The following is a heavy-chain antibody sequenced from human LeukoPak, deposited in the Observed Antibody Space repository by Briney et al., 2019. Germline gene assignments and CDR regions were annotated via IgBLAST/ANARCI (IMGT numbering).Heavy chain of an antibody. D-gene: IGHD5-12*01. CDR1: GFTFSSYS. CDR2: ISSSSSYI. Sequence: GGSLRLSCAASGFTFSSYSMNWVRQAPGKGLEWVSSISSSSSYIYYADSVKGRFTISRDNAKNSLYLQMNSLRAEDTAVYYCASSRGYSGYEFDYWGQGTLVTVSS. CDR3: ASSRGYSGYEFDY. J-gene: IGHJ4*02. V-gene: IGHV3-21*01.